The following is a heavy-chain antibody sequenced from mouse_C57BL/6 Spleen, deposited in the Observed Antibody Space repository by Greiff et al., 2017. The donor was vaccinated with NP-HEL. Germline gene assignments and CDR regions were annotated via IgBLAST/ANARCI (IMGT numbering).Heavy chain of an antibody. Sequence: VQLQQSGPELVKPGASVKMSCKASGYTFTDYNMHWVKQSHGKSLEWIGYINPNNGGTSYNQKFKGKATLTVNKSSSTAYMELRSLTSEDSAVYYCERFLPISYYYGPFAYWGQGTLVTVSA. J-gene: IGHJ3*01. CDR3: ERFLPISYYYGPFAY. D-gene: IGHD1-1*01. V-gene: IGHV1-22*01. CDR2: INPNNGGT. CDR1: GYTFTDYN.